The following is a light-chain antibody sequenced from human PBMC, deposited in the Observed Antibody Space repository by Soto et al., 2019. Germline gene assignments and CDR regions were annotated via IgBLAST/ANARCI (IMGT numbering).Light chain of an antibody. V-gene: IGLV2-14*01. CDR2: DVA. CDR1: SSDVGGYNY. J-gene: IGLJ1*01. CDR3: TSYTTSSTYV. Sequence: ARNQPASGSAHTGQSIGISCTGTSSDVGGYNYVSWYQQHPGKAPKLMLYDVAIRPSGVSDRFSGSKSGNTASLTISGLQAEDEADYYCTSYTTSSTYVVGTGTKVT.